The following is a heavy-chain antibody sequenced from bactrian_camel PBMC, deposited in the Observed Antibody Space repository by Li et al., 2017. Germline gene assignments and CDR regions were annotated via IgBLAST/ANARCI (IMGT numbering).Heavy chain of an antibody. J-gene: IGHJ4*01. Sequence: HVQLVESGGGSVQAGGSLSLSCTVPGSVFTDPDMGWYRQAPGNECELVSAVRSDGTQYYADSVKGRFAISKDNPKNTLYLQMNSLNSEDSGMYYCAADVRAGGYCTGRYTHYGQGTQVTVS. CDR1: GSVFTDPD. D-gene: IGHD2*01. CDR2: VRSDGTQ. V-gene: IGHV3S53*01.